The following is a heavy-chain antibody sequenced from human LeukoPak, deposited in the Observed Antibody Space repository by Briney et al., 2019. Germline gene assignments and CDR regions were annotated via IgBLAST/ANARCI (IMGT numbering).Heavy chain of an antibody. V-gene: IGHV4-38-2*02. CDR2: IFHDGTT. Sequence: PSETLSLTCTVSNYSFNRGYYWGWIRHSPGKGLEWIWSIFHDGTTYYNPSLKSRVTLSVDTPNNSFSLKLTSMSAADAAVYFCAREENIRDYYLHLFDYWGQATLAAVSA. D-gene: IGHD2/OR15-2a*01. CDR1: NYSFNRGYY. J-gene: IGHJ4*02. CDR3: AREENIRDYYLHLFDY.